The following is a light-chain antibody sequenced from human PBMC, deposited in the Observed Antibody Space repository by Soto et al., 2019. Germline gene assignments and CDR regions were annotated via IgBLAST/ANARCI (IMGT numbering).Light chain of an antibody. CDR3: HQYGSSPLT. V-gene: IGKV3-20*01. J-gene: IGKJ4*01. CDR2: GAS. Sequence: EIVLTQSPGTLSLSPGERATLSCRASQSATSNYLAWYQQKPGQAPRLLIYGASSRATGIPDRFSGSGSGTDFTLTISRLEPEDFAMYYCHQYGSSPLTFGRGTKVEIK. CDR1: QSATSNY.